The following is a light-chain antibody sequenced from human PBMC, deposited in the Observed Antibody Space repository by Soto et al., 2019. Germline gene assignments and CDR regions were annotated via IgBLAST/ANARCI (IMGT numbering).Light chain of an antibody. CDR1: QSVSSSY. Sequence: EIVLTHSPGTLSFSPWERATLSCSSSQSVSSSYLAWYQQKPGQAPRLLISDASTRATGIPARFSGSGSGTESTLTISSLQSEDFALYYCHQYNSWPPGNFGQGTKVDIK. CDR2: DAS. V-gene: IGKV3-15*01. J-gene: IGKJ2*01. CDR3: HQYNSWPPGN.